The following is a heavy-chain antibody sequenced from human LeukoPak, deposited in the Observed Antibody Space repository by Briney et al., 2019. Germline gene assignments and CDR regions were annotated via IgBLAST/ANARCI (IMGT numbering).Heavy chain of an antibody. V-gene: IGHV3-30-3*01. CDR3: ARAYSYNYYMDV. Sequence: PGGSLRLSCAASGFTFSSYAMHWVRQAPGKGLEWVAVISYDGSNKYYADSVMGRFTISRDNSKNTLYLQMNSLRAEDTAVYYCARAYSYNYYMDVWGKGTTVTVSS. J-gene: IGHJ6*03. CDR2: ISYDGSNK. CDR1: GFTFSSYA. D-gene: IGHD5-18*01.